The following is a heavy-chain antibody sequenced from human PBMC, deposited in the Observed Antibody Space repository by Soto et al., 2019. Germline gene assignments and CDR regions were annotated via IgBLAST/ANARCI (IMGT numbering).Heavy chain of an antibody. CDR3: VRSYVFWSCYFPYQENYYYYDYMAV. J-gene: IGHJ6*03. CDR2: IYYSGST. CDR1: GGSISSYY. Sequence: SETLSLTCTVSGGSISSYYWSWIRQPPGKGQEWIGYIYYSGSTNYNPSLKSRVTISVDTSKNQFSLKLSSVTAADTAVYYCVRSYVFWSCYFPYQENYYYYDYMAVWGKGTTVTVS. V-gene: IGHV4-59*01. D-gene: IGHD3-3*01.